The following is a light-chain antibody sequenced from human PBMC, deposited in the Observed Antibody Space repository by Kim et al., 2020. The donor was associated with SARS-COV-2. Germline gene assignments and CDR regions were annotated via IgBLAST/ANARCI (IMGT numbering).Light chain of an antibody. CDR3: QQYGRSPRYS. CDR2: GAS. V-gene: IGKV3-20*01. Sequence: SPGERATLSCRASQTVSSTYVAWYQQKFGQAPRLLIYGASTRATGIPDRFSGGGSGTDFTLTISRLEPEDFAVYYCQQYGRSPRYSFGQGTKLEI. J-gene: IGKJ2*03. CDR1: QTVSSTY.